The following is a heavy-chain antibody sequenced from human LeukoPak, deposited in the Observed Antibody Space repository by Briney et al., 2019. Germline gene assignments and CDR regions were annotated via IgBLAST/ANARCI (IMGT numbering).Heavy chain of an antibody. CDR2: ISSSSSSYI. J-gene: IGHJ4*02. CDR3: AGDSLLQMDQLLYSGSFDY. Sequence: GGSLRLSCAASGFTFSSYSMNWVRQAPGKGLEWVSSISSSSSSYIYYADSVKGRFTISRDNAKNSLYLQMNSLRAEDTAVYYCAGDSLLQMDQLLYSGSFDYWGQGTLVTVSS. CDR1: GFTFSSYS. D-gene: IGHD2-2*02. V-gene: IGHV3-21*01.